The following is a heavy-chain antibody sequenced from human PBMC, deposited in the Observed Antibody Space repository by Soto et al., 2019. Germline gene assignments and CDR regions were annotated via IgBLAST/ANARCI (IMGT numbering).Heavy chain of an antibody. V-gene: IGHV3-74*01. CDR2: INSDGSIT. J-gene: IGHJ4*02. Sequence: PGGSLRLSCAASGFTFSSYWMHWVRQTPGKGLVWVSRINSDGSITTYADSVKGRFTISGDNAKNTLYLQMSSLRAEDTAVYYCARKQSGDSFEYWGQGTLVTVSS. D-gene: IGHD2-21*02. CDR1: GFTFSSYW. CDR3: ARKQSGDSFEY.